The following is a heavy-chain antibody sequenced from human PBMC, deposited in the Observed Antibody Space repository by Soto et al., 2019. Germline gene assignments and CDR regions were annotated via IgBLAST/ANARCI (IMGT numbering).Heavy chain of an antibody. V-gene: IGHV3-9*01. D-gene: IGHD3-9*01. CDR3: ARVPAYDILTGYYGEGDYYFDY. J-gene: IGHJ4*02. CDR2: ISWNSGSI. CDR1: GFTFDDYA. Sequence: EVQLVESGGGLVQPGRSLRLSCAASGFTFDDYAMHWVRQAPGKGLEWVSGISWNSGSIAYADSVKGRFTISRDNTKNSLYLQMNSLRAEDTALYYCARVPAYDILTGYYGEGDYYFDYWGQGTLVTVSS.